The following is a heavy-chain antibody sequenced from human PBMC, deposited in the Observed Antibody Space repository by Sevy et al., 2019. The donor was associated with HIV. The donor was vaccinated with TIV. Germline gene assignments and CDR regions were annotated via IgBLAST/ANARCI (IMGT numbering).Heavy chain of an antibody. CDR2: IYIDGRT. V-gene: IGHV3-53*01. J-gene: IGHJ4*02. CDR1: GFTGSNNF. CDR3: ASSGPAGHD. Sequence: GGSLRLSCAASGFTGSNNFVTWVRQAPGKGLEWVSFIYIDGRTYYADSVKGRFTISRDNSKNMVYLHLNSLRDEDTAVYFCASSGPAGHDWSQRTLVTVSS.